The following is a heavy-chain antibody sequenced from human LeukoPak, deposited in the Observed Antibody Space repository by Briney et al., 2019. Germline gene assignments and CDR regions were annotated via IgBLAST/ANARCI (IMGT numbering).Heavy chain of an antibody. V-gene: IGHV4-59*01. J-gene: IGHJ4*02. D-gene: IGHD1-1*01. CDR2: IYYSGST. Sequence: PSETLSLTCTVSGGSISSYYWSWIRQPPGKGLEWIGYIYYSGSTNYNPSLKSRVTISVDTSKNQLSLKLTSLTAADTAVYYCARVTDWNDFDYWGQGILVTVSS. CDR1: GGSISSYY. CDR3: ARVTDWNDFDY.